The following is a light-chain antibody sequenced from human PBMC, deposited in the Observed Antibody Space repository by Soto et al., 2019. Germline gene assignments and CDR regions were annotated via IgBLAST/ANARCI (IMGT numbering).Light chain of an antibody. CDR3: SSYTSSSNSRV. CDR1: SSDVGGYNY. CDR2: DVS. V-gene: IGLV2-14*01. J-gene: IGLJ1*01. Sequence: LTQPASVSGSPGQSITISSTGTSSDVGGYNYDSWYQQHPGKAPKLRIYDVSNRPSGVSNRFSGSKSGNTASLTISGLQAEDEADYYCSSYTSSSNSRVFGTGTKVTVL.